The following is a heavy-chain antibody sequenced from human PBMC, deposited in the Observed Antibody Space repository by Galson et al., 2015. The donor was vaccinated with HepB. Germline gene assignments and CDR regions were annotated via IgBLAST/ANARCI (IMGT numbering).Heavy chain of an antibody. CDR3: ARDKRRWGEVATIGYFDY. Sequence: TLSLTCTVSGGSISSGGYYWSWIRQHPGQGLEWIGYIYYSGSTYYNPSLKSRVTISVDTSKNQFSLKLSSVTAADTAVYYCARDKRRWGEVATIGYFDYWGQGTLVTVSS. D-gene: IGHD5-24*01. J-gene: IGHJ4*02. V-gene: IGHV4-31*03. CDR1: GGSISSGGYY. CDR2: IYYSGST.